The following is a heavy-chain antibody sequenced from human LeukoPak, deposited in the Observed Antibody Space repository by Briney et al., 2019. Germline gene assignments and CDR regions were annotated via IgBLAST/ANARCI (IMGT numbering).Heavy chain of an antibody. J-gene: IGHJ4*02. V-gene: IGHV3-7*01. D-gene: IGHD1-7*01. CDR1: GFTFSSYW. CDR3: ARCSELRNFDY. CDR2: IKQDGSET. Sequence: GGSLRLSCAASGFTFSSYWMSWVRRAPGKGLEWVANIKQDGSETKYVDSVKGRFTISRDNARNLLHLQMNSLRAEDTAVYYCARCSELRNFDYWGQGTLVTVSS.